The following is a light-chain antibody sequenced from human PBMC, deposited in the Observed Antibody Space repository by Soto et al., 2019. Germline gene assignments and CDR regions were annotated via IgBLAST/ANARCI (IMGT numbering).Light chain of an antibody. J-gene: IGLJ2*01. CDR3: QSYDSSLSGYVV. Sequence: QAVVTQPPSVSGAPGQRVTISCTGSSFNIGAGYDVHWYQQLPGTAPKLLIYGNSNRPSGVPDRFSGSKSGTSASLAITGLQAEDEADYYSQSYDSSLSGYVVFGGGTKLTVL. CDR1: SFNIGAGYD. CDR2: GNS. V-gene: IGLV1-40*01.